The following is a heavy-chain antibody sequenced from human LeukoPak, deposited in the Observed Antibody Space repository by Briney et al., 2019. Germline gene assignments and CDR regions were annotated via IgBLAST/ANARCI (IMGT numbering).Heavy chain of an antibody. D-gene: IGHD1-1*01. V-gene: IGHV1-3*01. CDR2: INAGNGNT. J-gene: IGHJ6*03. CDR3: ARGHSTTGTFYYYMDV. Sequence: ASVKVSCKASGYTFTSYAMHWVRQAPGQRLEWMRWINAGNGNTKYSQKFQGRVTITRDTSASTAYMELSSLRSEDTAVYYCARGHSTTGTFYYYMDVWGKGTTVTVSS. CDR1: GYTFTSYA.